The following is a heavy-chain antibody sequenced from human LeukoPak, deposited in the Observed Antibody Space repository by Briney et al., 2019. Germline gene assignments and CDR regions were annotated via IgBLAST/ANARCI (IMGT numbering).Heavy chain of an antibody. CDR2: IIPIFGTA. V-gene: IGHV1-69*05. CDR1: GGTFSSYA. Sequence: ASVKVSCKASGGTFSSYAISWVRQAPGQGLEWMGGIIPIFGTANYAQKFQGRVTITTDEATSTAYMELSSLRSEDTGVYYCARGGDVQYCSSTSCYYYMDVWGKGTTVTVSS. CDR3: ARGGDVQYCSSTSCYYYMDV. D-gene: IGHD2-2*01. J-gene: IGHJ6*03.